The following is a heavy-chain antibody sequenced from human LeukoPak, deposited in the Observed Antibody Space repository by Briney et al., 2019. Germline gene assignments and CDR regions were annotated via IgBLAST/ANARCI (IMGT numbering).Heavy chain of an antibody. D-gene: IGHD3-9*01. CDR1: DYSISSGDYY. CDR3: ASVRVDYNWFDP. V-gene: IGHV4-38-2*02. CDR2: IFHSGST. Sequence: PSETLSLTCTVSDYSISSGDYYWGWIRQPPGKGLEWIGSIFHSGSTNYNPSLKSRVTISVDTSKNQFSLKLSSVTAADTAVYYCASVRVDYNWFDPWGQGTLVTVSS. J-gene: IGHJ5*02.